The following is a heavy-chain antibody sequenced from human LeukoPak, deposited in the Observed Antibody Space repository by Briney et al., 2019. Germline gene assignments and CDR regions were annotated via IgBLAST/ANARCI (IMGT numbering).Heavy chain of an antibody. CDR1: GGSFSGYY. D-gene: IGHD2-8*01. J-gene: IGHJ5*02. Sequence: SETLSLTCAVYGGSFSGYYWSWIRQPPGKGLEWIGEINHSGSTNYNPSLKSRVTISVDTSKNQFSLKLSSVTAADTAVYYCARDRGAVLGGFDPWGQGTLVTVSS. V-gene: IGHV4-34*01. CDR2: INHSGST. CDR3: ARDRGAVLGGFDP.